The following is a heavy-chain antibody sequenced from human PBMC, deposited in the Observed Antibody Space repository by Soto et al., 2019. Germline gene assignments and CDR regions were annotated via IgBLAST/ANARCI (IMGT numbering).Heavy chain of an antibody. Sequence: GESLKISCKGSGYSFTSYWISWVRQMPGKGLEWMGRIDPSDSYTNYSPSFQGHATISADKSISTAYLQWSSLKASDTAMYYCARVGSSITIFGVVIQPYYYYYGMDVWGQGTTVTVSS. D-gene: IGHD3-3*01. CDR1: GYSFTSYW. J-gene: IGHJ6*02. V-gene: IGHV5-10-1*01. CDR2: IDPSDSYT. CDR3: ARVGSSITIFGVVIQPYYYYYGMDV.